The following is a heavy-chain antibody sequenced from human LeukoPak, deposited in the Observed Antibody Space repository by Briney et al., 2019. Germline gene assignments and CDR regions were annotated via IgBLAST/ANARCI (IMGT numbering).Heavy chain of an antibody. Sequence: SETLSLTCTVSGASISSSFWTWLRQSPGKGLEWLAYIYYTGSTNLNPSLKSRLTISVDTSKNQFSLRLSSVTAADTAIYYCARRMTVSATNWFDPWGQGTLVTVSS. CDR2: IYYTGST. D-gene: IGHD5/OR15-5a*01. V-gene: IGHV4-59*01. J-gene: IGHJ5*02. CDR1: GASISSSF. CDR3: ARRMTVSATNWFDP.